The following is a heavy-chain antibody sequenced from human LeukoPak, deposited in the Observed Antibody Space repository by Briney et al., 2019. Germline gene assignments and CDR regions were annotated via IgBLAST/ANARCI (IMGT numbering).Heavy chain of an antibody. D-gene: IGHD4-17*01. Sequence: GRSLRLSCAASGFTFSVYTMHWVRQAPGKGLEWVAVISYDGSDRSYADSVKGRFTISRDNSKNTLYLQMNSLRAEDMAVYYCARGPTVITFNAFDVWGQGTMVTVSS. V-gene: IGHV3-30-3*01. J-gene: IGHJ3*01. CDR1: GFTFSVYT. CDR2: ISYDGSDR. CDR3: ARGPTVITFNAFDV.